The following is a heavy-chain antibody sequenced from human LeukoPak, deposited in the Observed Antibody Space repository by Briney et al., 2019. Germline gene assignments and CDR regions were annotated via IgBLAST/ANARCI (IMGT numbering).Heavy chain of an antibody. CDR1: GFTFRGYG. CDR3: LRGDRRDY. V-gene: IGHV3-21*06. CDR2: ISSSSSYI. J-gene: IGHJ4*02. Sequence: GGSLRLSCAASGFTFRGYGMSWVRQAPGKGLEWVSSISSSSSYIYYADSVKGRFIISRDNAKDSLYLQMNSLRVEDTAVYYCLRGDRRDYWGQGTLVTVSS.